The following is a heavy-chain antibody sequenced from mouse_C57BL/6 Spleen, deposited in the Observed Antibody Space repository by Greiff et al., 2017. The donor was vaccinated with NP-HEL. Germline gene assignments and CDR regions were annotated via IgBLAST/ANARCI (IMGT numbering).Heavy chain of an antibody. J-gene: IGHJ4*01. CDR2: IDPSDSYT. Sequence: QVQLQQPGAELVRPGTSVKLSCKASGYTFTSYWMHWVKQRPGQGLEWIGVIDPSDSYTNYNQKFKGKATLTVDTSSSTAYMQLSSLTSEYSAVYYCARSYDYPYAMDYWGQGTSVTVSS. CDR1: GYTFTSYW. D-gene: IGHD2-4*01. V-gene: IGHV1-59*01. CDR3: ARSYDYPYAMDY.